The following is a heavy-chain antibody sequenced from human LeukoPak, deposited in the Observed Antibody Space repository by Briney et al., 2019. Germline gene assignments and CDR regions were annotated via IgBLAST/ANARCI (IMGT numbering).Heavy chain of an antibody. Sequence: GRSLRLSCAASTFTFTSYAMHWVRQAPGKGLEWMAVISYDGSDKYYADSVKGRFTISRDNSKNTLYLQMNSLRAEDTAVYYCAKDGPGGGTPNYYFDFWGQGTLVTVSS. D-gene: IGHD3-10*01. CDR3: AKDGPGGGTPNYYFDF. CDR1: TFTFTSYA. J-gene: IGHJ4*02. CDR2: ISYDGSDK. V-gene: IGHV3-30*01.